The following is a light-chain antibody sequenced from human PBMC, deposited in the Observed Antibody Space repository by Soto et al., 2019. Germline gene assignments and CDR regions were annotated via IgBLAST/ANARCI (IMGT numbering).Light chain of an antibody. CDR1: QSVASGY. Sequence: ETVLTQSPGTLSLSAGERATLSCRASQSVASGYLVWYQQKPGQTPTVLIYGASTRAAGIPDRFSGSGSGTDFTLTISRLEPQDFAVYYCQQSGSSPKWTFGQGTKVHIK. CDR2: GAS. J-gene: IGKJ1*01. CDR3: QQSGSSPKWT. V-gene: IGKV3-20*01.